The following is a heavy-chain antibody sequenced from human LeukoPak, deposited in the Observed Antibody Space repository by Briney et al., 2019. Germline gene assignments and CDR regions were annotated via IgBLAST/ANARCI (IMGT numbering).Heavy chain of an antibody. CDR3: AKARYSSSWYFDH. D-gene: IGHD6-13*01. J-gene: IGHJ4*02. CDR2: ISGSGGST. Sequence: GGPLRLSCAASEFTFSTYGMTWVRQAPGKGLEWVSTISGSGGSTYYADSVQGRFTISRDNSKNTLYLQMNSLRAEDTAVYYCAKARYSSSWYFDHWGQGTLVTVSS. CDR1: EFTFSTYG. V-gene: IGHV3-23*01.